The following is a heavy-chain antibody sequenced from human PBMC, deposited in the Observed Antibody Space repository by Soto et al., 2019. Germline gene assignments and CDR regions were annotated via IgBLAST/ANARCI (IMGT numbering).Heavy chain of an antibody. Sequence: QVQLQESGPGLVKPSETLSLTCTVSGGSISNYYWSWIRQPPGKGLEWIGYIYYSGNTNYNPSLKSRVTLSVDTSKNQFSLKLSSVTAADTAEYYCARRWGGTFDIWGQGTMVTVSS. CDR3: ARRWGGTFDI. J-gene: IGHJ3*02. V-gene: IGHV4-59*08. D-gene: IGHD3-10*01. CDR2: IYYSGNT. CDR1: GGSISNYY.